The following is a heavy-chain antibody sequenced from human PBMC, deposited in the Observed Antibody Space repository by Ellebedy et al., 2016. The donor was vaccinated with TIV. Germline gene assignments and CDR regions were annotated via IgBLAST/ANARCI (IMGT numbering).Heavy chain of an antibody. CDR1: GSSLRRYA. J-gene: IGHJ4*02. Sequence: GESLKISXEASGSSLRRYAMNWVRQAPGKGLEWVAYISISSSNIHYAESVKGRFTISRDNAKNSLYLQMNSLGDEDTAVYYCAGDPSSGNNWYYYLDYWGQGTLVTVSS. CDR2: ISISSSNI. V-gene: IGHV3-48*02. CDR3: AGDPSSGNNWYYYLDY. D-gene: IGHD6-13*01.